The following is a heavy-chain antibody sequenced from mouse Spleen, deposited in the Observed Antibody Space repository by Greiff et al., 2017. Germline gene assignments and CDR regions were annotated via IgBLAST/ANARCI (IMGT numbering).Heavy chain of an antibody. V-gene: IGHV1-4*01. D-gene: IGHD5-5*01. Sequence: VQRVESGAELARPGASVKMSCKASGYTFTSYTMHWVKQRPGQGLEWIGYINPSSGYTKYNQKFKDKATLTADKSSSTAYMQLSSLTSEDSAVYYCARWDYHYAMDYWGQGTSVTVSS. CDR3: ARWDYHYAMDY. CDR2: INPSSGYT. J-gene: IGHJ4*01. CDR1: GYTFTSYT.